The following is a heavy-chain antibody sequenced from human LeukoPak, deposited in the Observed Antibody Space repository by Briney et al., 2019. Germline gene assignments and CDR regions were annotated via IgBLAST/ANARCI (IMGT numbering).Heavy chain of an antibody. V-gene: IGHV4-59*08. D-gene: IGHD3-10*01. J-gene: IGHJ4*02. CDR1: GVSISSFY. Sequence: PSETLSLTCTVSGVSISSFYWSWIRQPPGKGLEWIAYVYYSGSTSYNPSLKSRVTISVDTSKNQFSLKLSSVTAADTAVYYCARHAMDRGGFVFDYWGQGTLVTVPS. CDR2: VYYSGST. CDR3: ARHAMDRGGFVFDY.